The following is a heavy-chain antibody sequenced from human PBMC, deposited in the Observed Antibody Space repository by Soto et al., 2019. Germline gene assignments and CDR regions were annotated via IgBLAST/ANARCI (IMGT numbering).Heavy chain of an antibody. CDR2: IIPIFGTA. D-gene: IGHD6-13*01. V-gene: IGHV1-69*13. Sequence: ASVKVSCKASGGTFSSYAISWVRQAPGQGLEWMGGIIPIFGTANYAQKFQARVTITADASTSTAYMELSSLRSEDTAVDYCSGSRCSSWCGLGYYYCMDVWGQGTTVTVSS. CDR3: SGSRCSSWCGLGYYYCMDV. J-gene: IGHJ6*02. CDR1: GGTFSSYA.